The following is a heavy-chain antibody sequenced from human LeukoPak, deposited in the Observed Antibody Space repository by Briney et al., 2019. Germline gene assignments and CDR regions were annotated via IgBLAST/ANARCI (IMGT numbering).Heavy chain of an antibody. D-gene: IGHD3-22*01. Sequence: GGSLRLSCAASGFTFSSHAMHWVRQAPGKGLEWVAVISYDGSNKYYADSVRRRLTISRDKSKNTLYLQMNSRRAEDTAVYYCARVIVVVPRIYYYMDVWGKGTTVTVSS. CDR2: ISYDGSNK. J-gene: IGHJ6*03. CDR3: ARVIVVVPRIYYYMDV. CDR1: GFTFSSHA. V-gene: IGHV3-30*01.